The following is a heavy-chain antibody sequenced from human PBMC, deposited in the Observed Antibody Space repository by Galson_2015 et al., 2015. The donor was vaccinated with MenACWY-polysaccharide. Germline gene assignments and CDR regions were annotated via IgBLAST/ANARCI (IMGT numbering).Heavy chain of an antibody. CDR1: GFTFSSYG. Sequence: SLRLSCAASGFTFSSYGMHWVRQAPGKGLEWVAFIRYDGSNKYYADSVKGRFTISRDNSKNTLYLQMNSLRAEDTAVYYCAKDLDTAMVTDDIWGQGTMVTVSS. J-gene: IGHJ3*02. CDR2: IRYDGSNK. D-gene: IGHD5-18*01. CDR3: AKDLDTAMVTDDI. V-gene: IGHV3-30*02.